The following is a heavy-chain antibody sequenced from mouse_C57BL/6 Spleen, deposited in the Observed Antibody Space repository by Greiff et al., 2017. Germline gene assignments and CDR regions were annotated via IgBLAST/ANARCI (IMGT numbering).Heavy chain of an antibody. CDR3: ARGFAY. J-gene: IGHJ3*01. V-gene: IGHV1-69*01. Sequence: QVQLQQPGAELVMPGASVKLSCKASGYTFTSYWMHWVKQRPGQGLEWIGEIDPSDSYTNYNQKFKGKSTLTVDKSSSTAYMQLSSLTSEDSAVYYRARGFAYWGQGTLVTISA. CDR2: IDPSDSYT. CDR1: GYTFTSYW.